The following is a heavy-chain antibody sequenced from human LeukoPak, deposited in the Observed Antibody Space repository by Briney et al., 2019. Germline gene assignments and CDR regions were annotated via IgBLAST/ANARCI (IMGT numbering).Heavy chain of an antibody. CDR3: ATMIRGVIVPYFEY. CDR1: AYSLNELS. V-gene: IGHV1-24*01. D-gene: IGHD3-10*01. J-gene: IGHJ4*02. CDR2: FDREDGEI. Sequence: GASVKVSCKVSAYSLNELSMLWVRQAPGKGLEWMGGFDREDGEIIYAANFQDRVTMTEDTSTDTAHMELSSLRSEDTAVYYCATMIRGVIVPYFEYWGQGTLVTVSS.